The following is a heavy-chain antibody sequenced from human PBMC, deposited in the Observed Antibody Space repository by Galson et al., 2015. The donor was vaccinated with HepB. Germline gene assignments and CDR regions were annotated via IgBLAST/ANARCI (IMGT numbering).Heavy chain of an antibody. J-gene: IGHJ3*02. CDR2: INSDGSST. CDR3: ARAAPTPDAFDI. Sequence: SLRLSCAASGFTFSSYWMHWVRQAPGKGLVWVSRINSDGSSTSYADSVKGRFTISRDNAKNTLYLQMNSLRAEDTAVYYCARAAPTPDAFDIWGQGTMVTVSS. V-gene: IGHV3-74*01. CDR1: GFTFSSYW.